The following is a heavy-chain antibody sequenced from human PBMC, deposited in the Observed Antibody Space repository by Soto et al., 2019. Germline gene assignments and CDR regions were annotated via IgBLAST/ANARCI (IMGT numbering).Heavy chain of an antibody. Sequence: SETLSLTCSVSGDSISTVDYFWAWIRQPPGQALEYIGYIYKSTTTYYNPSFESRVAISLDTSKSRFSLNVTSVTAADTAVYFCARGRYCLTGRCFPNWFDSWGQGTLVTVSS. CDR2: IYKSTTT. D-gene: IGHD2-15*01. CDR3: ARGRYCLTGRCFPNWFDS. CDR1: GDSISTVDYF. J-gene: IGHJ5*01. V-gene: IGHV4-30-4*01.